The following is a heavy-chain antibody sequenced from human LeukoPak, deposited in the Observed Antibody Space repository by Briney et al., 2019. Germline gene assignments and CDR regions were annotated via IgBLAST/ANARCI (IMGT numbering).Heavy chain of an antibody. CDR2: IKSKTDGGTT. CDR1: GFTFSNAW. Sequence: GGSLRLSCAASGFTFSNAWMSWVRQAPGKGLEWVGRIKSKTDGGTTDYAAPVKGRFTISRDDSKNTLYLQMNSLKTEDTAVYYCTTAPLVGATADYWGQGTLVTVSS. V-gene: IGHV3-15*01. J-gene: IGHJ4*02. D-gene: IGHD1-26*01. CDR3: TTAPLVGATADY.